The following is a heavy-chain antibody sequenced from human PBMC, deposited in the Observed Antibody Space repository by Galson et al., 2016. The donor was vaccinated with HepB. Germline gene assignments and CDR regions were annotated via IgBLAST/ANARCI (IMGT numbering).Heavy chain of an antibody. Sequence: SLRLSCVASGFAFSAYGMTWVRQAPRKGLEWVAAISTSGGSTDYADSVRGRFTISRDNSKNMLYLQMNSLRAEDSALYYCAKGTTRLGDDWGQGILVTVSS. V-gene: IGHV3-23*01. CDR1: GFAFSAYG. CDR2: ISTSGGST. CDR3: AKGTTRLGDD. D-gene: IGHD4-11*01. J-gene: IGHJ4*02.